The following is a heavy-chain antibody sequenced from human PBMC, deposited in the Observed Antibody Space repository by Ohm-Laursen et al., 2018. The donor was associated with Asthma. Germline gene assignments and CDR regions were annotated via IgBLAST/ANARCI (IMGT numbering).Heavy chain of an antibody. CDR3: ARDGRLRGSFDY. V-gene: IGHV4-31*03. Sequence: SQTLSLTCIVSGGSISSGHYYWTWIRQRPGTGQEWIGNTHYSGTTIYTPSLESRLTISLDTSKNQFSLNLSSVTAADTALYFCARDGRLRGSFDYWGQGNLVTVSS. CDR2: THYSGTT. CDR1: GGSISSGHYY. D-gene: IGHD3-10*01. J-gene: IGHJ4*02.